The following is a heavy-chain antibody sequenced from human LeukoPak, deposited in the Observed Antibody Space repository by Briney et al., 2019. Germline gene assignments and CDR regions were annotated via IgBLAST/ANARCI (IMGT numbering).Heavy chain of an antibody. CDR2: ISSGGST. J-gene: IGHJ4*02. CDR3: ARGGDYKSTLFDY. V-gene: IGHV4-59*01. D-gene: IGHD5-12*01. CDR1: GASITRYF. Sequence: SETLSLTCTVSGASITRYFWNWIRQPPGKELEWIGYISSGGSTNYNPSLRSRVTISRDTSKNQFSLKLTSATAADTAVYYCARGGDYKSTLFDYWGQGTLVTVSS.